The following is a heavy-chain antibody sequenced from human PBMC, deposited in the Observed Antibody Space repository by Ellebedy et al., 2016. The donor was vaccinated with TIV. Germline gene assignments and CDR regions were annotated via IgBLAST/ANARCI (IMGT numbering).Heavy chain of an antibody. CDR1: GFTFSSYW. Sequence: GESLKISCAASGFTFSSYWMHWVRQAPGKGLVWVSHINTDGSTKNYADSVKGRFTISRDNAKNTLYLQMNSLRAEDTAVYYCARLGGHGYSNGLDYWGQGILVIVSS. D-gene: IGHD5-18*01. V-gene: IGHV3-74*01. J-gene: IGHJ4*02. CDR3: ARLGGHGYSNGLDY. CDR2: INTDGSTK.